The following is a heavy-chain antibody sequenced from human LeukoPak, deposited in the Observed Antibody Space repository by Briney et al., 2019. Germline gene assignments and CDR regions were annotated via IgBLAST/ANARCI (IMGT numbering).Heavy chain of an antibody. J-gene: IGHJ6*02. CDR1: GFTFSSYW. CDR2: IKQDGSEK. V-gene: IGHV3-7*01. D-gene: IGHD6-25*01. Sequence: GGSLRLSCAASGFTFSSYWMSWVRQAPGKGLEWVANIKQDGSEKYYVDSVKGRFTISRDNAKNSLYLQMNSLRAEDTAVYYCAKDLTHQQRFYYYYGMDVWGQGTTVTVSS. CDR3: AKDLTHQQRFYYYYGMDV.